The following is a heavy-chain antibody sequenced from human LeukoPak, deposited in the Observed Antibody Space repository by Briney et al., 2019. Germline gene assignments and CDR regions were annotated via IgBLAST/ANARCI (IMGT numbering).Heavy chain of an antibody. CDR1: GFTCSDHY. CDR3: ARLAYTNAAGWFFDL. J-gene: IGHJ2*01. D-gene: IGHD2-15*01. CDR2: TRSKAYKYTT. Sequence: GGSLRLSCAASGFTCSDHYVDWVRQAPGKGLEWVGRTRSKAYKYTTEYAASVKGRFSISRDDSKNSLYLQMNSLKSEDTAVYYCARLAYTNAAGWFFDLWGRGTQVTVSS. V-gene: IGHV3-72*01.